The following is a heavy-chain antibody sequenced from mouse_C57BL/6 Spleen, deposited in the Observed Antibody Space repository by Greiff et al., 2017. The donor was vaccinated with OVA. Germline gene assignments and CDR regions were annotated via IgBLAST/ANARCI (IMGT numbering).Heavy chain of an antibody. CDR2: IYPGDGDT. D-gene: IGHD2-3*01. CDR3: ARGDGYYPYAMDY. V-gene: IGHV1-80*01. CDR1: GYAFSSYW. J-gene: IGHJ4*01. Sequence: QVHVKQSGAELVKPGASVKISCKASGYAFSSYWMNWVKQRPGKGLEWIGQIYPGDGDTNYNGKFKGKATLTADKSSSTAYMQLSSLTSEDSAVYFCARGDGYYPYAMDYWGQGTSVTVSS.